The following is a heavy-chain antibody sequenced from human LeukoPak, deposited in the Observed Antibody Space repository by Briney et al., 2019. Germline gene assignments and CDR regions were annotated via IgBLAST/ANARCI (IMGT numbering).Heavy chain of an antibody. CDR2: IIPIFGTA. CDR1: GGTFSSYA. J-gene: IGHJ1*01. V-gene: IGHV1-69*05. D-gene: IGHD6-6*01. Sequence: ASVKVSCKASGGTFSSYAISWVRQAPGQGLEWMGRIIPIFGTANYAQKFQGRVTITTDESTSTAYMELSSLRSEDTAVYYCVRVRSSSSHSAEYFQHWGQGTLVTVSS. CDR3: VRVRSSSSHSAEYFQH.